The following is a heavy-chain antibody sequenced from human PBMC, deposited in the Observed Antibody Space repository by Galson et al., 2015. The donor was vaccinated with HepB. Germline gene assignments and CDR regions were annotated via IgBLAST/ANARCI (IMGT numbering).Heavy chain of an antibody. CDR1: GYTSTSYG. D-gene: IGHD3-10*01. Sequence: SVKVSCKASGYTSTSYGISWVRRAPGQGLEWMGWISAYNGNTNYAQKLQGRVTMTTDTSTSTAYMELRSLRSDDTAVYYCARGRFMVRGAVIGLAFDIWGQGTMVTVSS. CDR2: ISAYNGNT. V-gene: IGHV1-18*04. J-gene: IGHJ3*02. CDR3: ARGRFMVRGAVIGLAFDI.